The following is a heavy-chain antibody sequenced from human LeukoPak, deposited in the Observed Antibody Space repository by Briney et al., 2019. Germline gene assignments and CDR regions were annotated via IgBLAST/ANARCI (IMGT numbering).Heavy chain of an antibody. D-gene: IGHD2-15*01. J-gene: IGHJ4*02. Sequence: GGSLRLSCAASGFTFSSYWMHWVRQVPGKGLVWVARINPGGSSITYADSVKGRFTISRDNAKSTLYLQMDSLRAEDTGVYYCATVYCSGGSCNWGQGTLVTVSS. V-gene: IGHV3-74*01. CDR1: GFTFSSYW. CDR3: ATVYCSGGSCN. CDR2: INPGGSSI.